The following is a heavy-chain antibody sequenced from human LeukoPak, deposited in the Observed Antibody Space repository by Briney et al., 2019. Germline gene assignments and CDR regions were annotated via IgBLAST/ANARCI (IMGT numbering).Heavy chain of an antibody. J-gene: IGHJ4*02. V-gene: IGHV1-46*01. CDR2: INPSGGST. CDR1: GYTLTELS. D-gene: IGHD3-22*01. Sequence: ASVKVSCKVSGYTLTELSMHWVRQAPGQGLEWMGIINPSGGSTSYAQKFQGRVTMTRDMSTSTVYMELGSLRSEDTAVYYCARDNMIVVQFDYWGQGTLVTVSS. CDR3: ARDNMIVVQFDY.